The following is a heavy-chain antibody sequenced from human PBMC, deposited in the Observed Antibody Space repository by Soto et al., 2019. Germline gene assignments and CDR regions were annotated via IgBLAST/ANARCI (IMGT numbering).Heavy chain of an antibody. CDR1: GFTFTTYA. V-gene: IGHV3-30*18. J-gene: IGHJ6*02. D-gene: IGHD2-2*01. CDR2: ISYDGSYK. Sequence: QVQLVESGGGVVQPGRSLRLSCAASGFTFTTYAMHWVRQAPGKGLEWVAVISYDGSYKYYGDSVKGRFTISRDNSKNTXYXRMNSLRPEDTAVYYCGKGQHCSTTSCYFYYYGMDVWGQGTTVTVSS. CDR3: GKGQHCSTTSCYFYYYGMDV.